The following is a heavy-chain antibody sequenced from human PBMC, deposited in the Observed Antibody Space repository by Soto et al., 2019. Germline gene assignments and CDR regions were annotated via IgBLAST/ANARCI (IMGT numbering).Heavy chain of an antibody. CDR2: IIPIFGTA. J-gene: IGHJ6*02. V-gene: IGHV1-69*13. Sequence: ASVKVSCKASGGTFSSYAISWVRQAPGQGLEWMGGIIPIFGTANYAQKFQGRVTITADESTSTAYMELSSLRSEDTAVYYCARDSEMGATDYYYGMDVWGQGTTVTVSS. CDR1: GGTFSSYA. CDR3: ARDSEMGATDYYYGMDV.